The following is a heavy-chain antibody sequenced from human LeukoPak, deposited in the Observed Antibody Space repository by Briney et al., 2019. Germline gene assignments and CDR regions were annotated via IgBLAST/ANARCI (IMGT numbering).Heavy chain of an antibody. CDR1: GYTFTSYG. Sequence: ASVKVSCKASGYTFTSYGISWVRQAPGQGLEWMGWISAYNGNTNYAQKLQGRVTMTTDTSTSTAYMELRSLRSDDTAVYYCARDRCSGGSCYSGPWGQGTLVTVSS. D-gene: IGHD2-15*01. CDR3: ARDRCSGGSCYSGP. J-gene: IGHJ5*02. CDR2: ISAYNGNT. V-gene: IGHV1-18*01.